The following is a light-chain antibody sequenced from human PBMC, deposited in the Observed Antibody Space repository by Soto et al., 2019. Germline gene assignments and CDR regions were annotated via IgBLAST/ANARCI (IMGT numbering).Light chain of an antibody. CDR3: AAWDDSLNAWV. Sequence: QAVVTQPPSVSGAPGQRVTISCTGSSSNIGAGYDVHWYQQLPGTAPKLLIYGNSNRPSGVPDRFSGSKSGTSASLAITGLQAEDEADYYCAAWDDSLNAWVFGGGTKLTVL. V-gene: IGLV1-40*01. CDR2: GNS. CDR1: SSNIGAGYD. J-gene: IGLJ3*02.